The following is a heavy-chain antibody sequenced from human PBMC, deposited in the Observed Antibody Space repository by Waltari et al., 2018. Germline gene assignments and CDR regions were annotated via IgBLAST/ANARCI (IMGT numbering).Heavy chain of an antibody. CDR1: GASISSSHYS. Sequence: QLQESGPGLMKTSETLSLTCTVSGASISSSHYSWGWIRQPPGKGLEWIGSIYYRGNTYYNPSLKSRATVAVDTSKNQFSLNLIAVTAADTAGYFWARDFTVRYFDWLSQGDLYYFDNWGQGTLVTVSP. CDR2: IYYRGNT. CDR3: ARDFTVRYFDWLSQGDLYYFDN. D-gene: IGHD3-9*01. J-gene: IGHJ4*02. V-gene: IGHV4-39*07.